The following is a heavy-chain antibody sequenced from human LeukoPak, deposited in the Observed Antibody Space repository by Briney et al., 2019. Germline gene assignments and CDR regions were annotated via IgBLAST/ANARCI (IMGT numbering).Heavy chain of an antibody. CDR2: IIPIFGTA. D-gene: IGHD2-2*01. CDR3: VSSTERYCSSTSCYCLGY. J-gene: IGHJ4*02. Sequence: ASVKVSCKASGGTFSSYAISWVRQAPGQGLEWMGGIIPIFGTANYAQKFQGRVTITTDESTSTAYMELSSLRSEDTAVYYCVSSTERYCSSTSCYCLGYWGQGTLVTVSS. V-gene: IGHV1-69*05. CDR1: GGTFSSYA.